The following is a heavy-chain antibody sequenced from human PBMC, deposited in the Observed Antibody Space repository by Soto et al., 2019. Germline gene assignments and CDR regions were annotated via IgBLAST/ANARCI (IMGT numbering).Heavy chain of an antibody. Sequence: SETLSLTCTVSGGSISSGGYYWSWIRQHPGKGLEWIGYIYYSGSTYYNPSLKSRVTISVDTSKNQFSLKLSSVTAADTAVYYCARTSRYCSGGSCYSFYYFDYWGQGTLVTVS. CDR1: GGSISSGGYY. CDR3: ARTSRYCSGGSCYSFYYFDY. CDR2: IYYSGST. V-gene: IGHV4-31*03. D-gene: IGHD2-15*01. J-gene: IGHJ4*02.